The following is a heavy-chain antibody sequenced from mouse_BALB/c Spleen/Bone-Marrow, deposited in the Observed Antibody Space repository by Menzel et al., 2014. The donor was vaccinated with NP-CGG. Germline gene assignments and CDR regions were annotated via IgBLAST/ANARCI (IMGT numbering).Heavy chain of an antibody. Sequence: SGAELARPGASVKLSCKASGYTFTSYWVQWIKQRPGQGLEWIGAIYPGDGDTTYTQKFKGKATLTADKSSXTAYMQLSSLASEDSAVYYRARSRGWYFDVWGAGTTVTVSS. CDR3: ARSRGWYFDV. J-gene: IGHJ1*01. V-gene: IGHV1-87*01. CDR1: GYTFTSYW. CDR2: IYPGDGDT.